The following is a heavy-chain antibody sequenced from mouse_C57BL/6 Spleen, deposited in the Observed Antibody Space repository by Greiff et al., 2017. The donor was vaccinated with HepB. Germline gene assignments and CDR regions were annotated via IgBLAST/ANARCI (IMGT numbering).Heavy chain of an antibody. CDR1: GFSLTSYG. V-gene: IGHV2-5*01. J-gene: IGHJ4*01. CDR2: IWRGGST. D-gene: IGHD3-2*02. Sequence: QLKQSGPGLVQPSQSLSITCTVSGFSLTSYGVHWVRQSPGKGLEWLGVIWRGGSTDYNAAFMSRLSITKDNSKSQVFFKMNSLQADDTAIYYCAKKAAQAYYYAMDYWGQGTSVTVSS. CDR3: AKKAAQAYYYAMDY.